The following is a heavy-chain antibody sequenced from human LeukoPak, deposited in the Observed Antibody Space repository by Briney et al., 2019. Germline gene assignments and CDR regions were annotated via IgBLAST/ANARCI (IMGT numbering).Heavy chain of an antibody. CDR2: FDPEDGET. Sequence: GASVKVSCKVSGYTLTELSMHWVRPAPGKGLEWMGGFDPEDGETIYAQKFQGRVTMTEDTSTDTAYMELSSLRSEDTAVYYCATSQSIVGDTPFDYWGQGTLVTVSS. D-gene: IGHD1-26*01. V-gene: IGHV1-24*01. CDR3: ATSQSIVGDTPFDY. J-gene: IGHJ4*02. CDR1: GYTLTELS.